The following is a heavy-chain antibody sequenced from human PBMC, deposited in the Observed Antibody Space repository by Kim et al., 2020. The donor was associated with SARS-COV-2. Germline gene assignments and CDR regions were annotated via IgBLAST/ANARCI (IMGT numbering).Heavy chain of an antibody. D-gene: IGHD4-4*01. Sequence: GGSLRLSCAASGFTFSSYSMNWVRQAPGKGLEWVSYISSSSSTIYYADSVKGRFTISRDNAKNSLYLQMNSLRAEDTAVYYCARGEVGDDYSNFNFDYWGQGTLVTVSS. CDR3: ARGEVGDDYSNFNFDY. CDR2: ISSSSSTI. CDR1: GFTFSSYS. J-gene: IGHJ4*02. V-gene: IGHV3-48*04.